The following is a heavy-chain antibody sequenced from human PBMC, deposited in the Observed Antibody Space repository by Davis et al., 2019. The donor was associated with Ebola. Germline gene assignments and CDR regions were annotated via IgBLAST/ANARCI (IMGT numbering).Heavy chain of an antibody. Sequence: GGSLRLSCAASGFTFSSYSMNWVRQAPGKGLEWVSYISSSSSTIYYADSVKGRFTISRDNSKNTLYLEMNILRAEDTAVYYCARYSSLVDYWGQGTLVTVSS. D-gene: IGHD6-13*01. CDR3: ARYSSLVDY. CDR2: ISSSSSTI. V-gene: IGHV3-48*01. CDR1: GFTFSSYS. J-gene: IGHJ4*02.